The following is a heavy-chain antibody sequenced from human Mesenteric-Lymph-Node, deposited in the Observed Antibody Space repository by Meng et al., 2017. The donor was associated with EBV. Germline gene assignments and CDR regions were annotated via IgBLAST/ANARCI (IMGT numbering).Heavy chain of an antibody. D-gene: IGHD2-15*01. J-gene: IGHJ5*02. CDR2: IYYTGTT. CDR1: GGSISTVGYY. CDR3: ARGIADSGFDP. Sequence: VHLQESGSVLVNPSQTLSLRCAVSGGSISTVGYYSTWIRRPTGKGLVWIAYIYYTGTTYYNPSLKSRVTISVDTSKTQFSLKLNSVTAADPAVYYCARGIADSGFDPLGQAALVTVSS. V-gene: IGHV4-30-4*01.